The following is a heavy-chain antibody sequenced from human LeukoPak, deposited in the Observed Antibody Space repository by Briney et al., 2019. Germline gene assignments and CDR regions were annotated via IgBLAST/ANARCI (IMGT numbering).Heavy chain of an antibody. CDR3: ARKGGYFDY. J-gene: IGHJ4*02. D-gene: IGHD2-15*01. Sequence: GGSLRLSCAASGFTFSSYSMNWVRQAPGKGLEWVSYISSSSTIYYADSVKGRFTISRDNAKNSLYLQMNSLRAEDTAVYYCARKGGYFDYWGQGTLVTVSS. CDR1: GFTFSSYS. V-gene: IGHV3-48*01. CDR2: ISSSSTI.